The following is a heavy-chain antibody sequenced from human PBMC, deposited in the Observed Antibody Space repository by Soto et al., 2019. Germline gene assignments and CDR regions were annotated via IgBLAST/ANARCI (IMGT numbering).Heavy chain of an antibody. CDR3: AKPIAAASNPRLCNFDY. V-gene: IGHV3-23*01. Sequence: GGSLRLSCAASGFTFSSYAMSWVRQAPGKGLEWVSAISGSGGSTYYADSLKGRFTISRDNSKNTMYLQMNSLRAEDTAVYYCAKPIAAASNPRLCNFDYWGQGTLVTVSS. CDR2: ISGSGGST. D-gene: IGHD6-13*01. CDR1: GFTFSSYA. J-gene: IGHJ4*02.